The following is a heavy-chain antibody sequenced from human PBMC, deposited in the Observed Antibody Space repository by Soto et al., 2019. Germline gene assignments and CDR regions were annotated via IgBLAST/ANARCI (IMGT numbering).Heavy chain of an antibody. CDR2: FNYGGST. D-gene: IGHD6-19*01. V-gene: IGHV4-39*01. CDR3: VRRSPRLAVAGHY. J-gene: IGHJ4*02. Sequence: SETLSLTCTVSGGSISNTDYYWGWIRQPPGKGLEWIGSFNYGGSTYYSPSLKSRVTISVDTSKNQFSLKLTSVTAADTAVYYCVRRSPRLAVAGHYWGQGTLVTVSS. CDR1: GGSISNTDYY.